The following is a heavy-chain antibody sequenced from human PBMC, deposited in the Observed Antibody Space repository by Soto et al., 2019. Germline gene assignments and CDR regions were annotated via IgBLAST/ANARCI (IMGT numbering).Heavy chain of an antibody. CDR1: GGSFSGYY. CDR2: INHSGSA. Sequence: QVQLQQWGAGLLKPSETLSLTCAVYGGSFSGYYWSWIRQPPGKGLEWIGEINHSGSANYNPSLKSRVTLSVDPSKNSFSLKLSSVTAADTAMYSCAARIEKRVYWGQGTLVTVSS. V-gene: IGHV4-34*01. J-gene: IGHJ4*02. D-gene: IGHD1-26*01. CDR3: AARIEKRVY.